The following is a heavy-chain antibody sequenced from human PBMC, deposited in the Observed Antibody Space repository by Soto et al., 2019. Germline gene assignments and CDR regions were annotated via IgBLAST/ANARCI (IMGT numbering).Heavy chain of an antibody. D-gene: IGHD5-18*01. J-gene: IGHJ6*03. V-gene: IGHV3-21*01. CDR2: ISSSSSYI. Sequence: EVQLVESGGGLVKPGGSLRLSCAASGFTFSSYSMNWVRQAPGKGLEWVSSISSSSSYIYYADSVKGRFTISRDNAKNSLYLQMNSLRAEDTAVYYCAGGYSDGGGHYYYYMDVWGKGTTVTVSS. CDR3: AGGYSDGGGHYYYYMDV. CDR1: GFTFSSYS.